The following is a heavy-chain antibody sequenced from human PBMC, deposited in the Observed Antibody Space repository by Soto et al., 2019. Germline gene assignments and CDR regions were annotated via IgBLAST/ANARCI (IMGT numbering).Heavy chain of an antibody. J-gene: IGHJ6*02. CDR2: VNTYSGNT. V-gene: IGHV1-8*02. CDR3: ASPQLGYYYYGMDV. Sequence: ASVKVSCKASGYSFINFGINWVRQAPGQGLEWMGWVNTYSGNTGYAQKFQGRVTMTRNTSISTAYMELSSLRSEDTAVYYCASPQLGYYYYGMDVWGQGTTVTVSS. CDR1: GYSFINFG. D-gene: IGHD5-18*01.